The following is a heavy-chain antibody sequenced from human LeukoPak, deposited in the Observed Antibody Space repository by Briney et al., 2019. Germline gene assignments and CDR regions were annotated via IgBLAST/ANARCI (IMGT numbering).Heavy chain of an antibody. Sequence: GASVKVSCKASGYTFTSYYMHWVRQAPGQGLEWMGWINPNSGGTNYAQKFQGRVTMTRDTSISTAYMELSRLRSGDTAVYYCALGYCSGGSCYVLDYWGQGTLVTVSS. J-gene: IGHJ4*02. CDR3: ALGYCSGGSCYVLDY. D-gene: IGHD2-15*01. CDR1: GYTFTSYY. CDR2: INPNSGGT. V-gene: IGHV1-2*02.